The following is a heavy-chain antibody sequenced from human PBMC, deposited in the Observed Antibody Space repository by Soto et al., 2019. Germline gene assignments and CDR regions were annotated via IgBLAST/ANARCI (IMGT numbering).Heavy chain of an antibody. CDR3: ATVSGGYSYGASYYYYYMDV. D-gene: IGHD5-18*01. Sequence: ASVKVSCKVSGYTLTELSMHWVRQAPGKGLEWMGGFDPEDGDTIYAQKFQGRVTMTEDTSTDTAYMELSSLRSEDTAVYYCATVSGGYSYGASYYYYYMDVWGKGTTVTVSS. J-gene: IGHJ6*03. CDR2: FDPEDGDT. CDR1: GYTLTELS. V-gene: IGHV1-24*01.